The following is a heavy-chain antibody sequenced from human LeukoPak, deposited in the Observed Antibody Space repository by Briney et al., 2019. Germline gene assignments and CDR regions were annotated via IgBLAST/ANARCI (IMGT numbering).Heavy chain of an antibody. D-gene: IGHD2-2*02. CDR1: GGTFSSYA. J-gene: IGHJ4*02. V-gene: IGHV1-69*13. CDR3: ARESYLVVLAAIRDRPHYFDY. CDR2: IIPIFGTA. Sequence: GASVKVSCKASGGTFSSYAISWVRQAPGQGLEWMGGIIPIFGTANYAQKFQGRVTITADESTSTAYMELSSLRSEDTAVYYCARESYLVVLAAIRDRPHYFDYWGQGTLVTVSS.